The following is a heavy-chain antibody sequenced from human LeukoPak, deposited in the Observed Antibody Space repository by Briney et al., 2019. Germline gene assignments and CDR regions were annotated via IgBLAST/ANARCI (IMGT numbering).Heavy chain of an antibody. CDR1: GYTFTSYD. CDR2: MNPNSGNT. D-gene: IGHD3-10*01. V-gene: IGHV1-8*01. Sequence: ASVKVSCKASGYTFTSYDINWARQATGQGLEWMGWMNPNSGNTGYAQKFQGRVTMTRNTSISTAYMELSSLRSEDTAVYYCARRKITMVRGVIVWFDPWGQGTLVTVSS. J-gene: IGHJ5*02. CDR3: ARRKITMVRGVIVWFDP.